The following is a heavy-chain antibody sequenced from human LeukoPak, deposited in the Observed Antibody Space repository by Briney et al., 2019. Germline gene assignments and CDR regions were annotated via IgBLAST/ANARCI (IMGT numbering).Heavy chain of an antibody. J-gene: IGHJ6*03. V-gene: IGHV3-33*06. D-gene: IGHD1-1*01. Sequence: PGGSLRLSCAASGFTFSSYGMHWVRQAPGKGLEWVAVIWYDGSNKYYADSVKGRFTISRDNSKNTLYLQMNSLRAEDTAVYYCAKMNGYMDVWGKGTTVTVSS. CDR3: AKMNGYMDV. CDR1: GFTFSSYG. CDR2: IWYDGSNK.